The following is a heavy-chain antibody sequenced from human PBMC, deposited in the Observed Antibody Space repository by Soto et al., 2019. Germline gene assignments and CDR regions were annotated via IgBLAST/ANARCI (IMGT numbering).Heavy chain of an antibody. CDR2: ISYDGSNK. J-gene: IGHJ6*02. V-gene: IGHV3-30*18. CDR3: AKTLLPKIYYYGMDV. CDR1: GFTFSSYG. D-gene: IGHD2-15*01. Sequence: PGGSLRLCCAASGFTFSSYGMHWVRQAPGKGLEWVAVISYDGSNKYYADSVKGRFTISRDNSKNTLYLQMNSLRAEDTAVYYCAKTLLPKIYYYGMDVWGQGTTVTVSS.